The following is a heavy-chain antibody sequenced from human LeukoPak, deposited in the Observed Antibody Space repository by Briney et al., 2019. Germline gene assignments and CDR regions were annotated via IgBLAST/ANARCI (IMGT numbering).Heavy chain of an antibody. CDR2: IYYSGST. CDR3: ARDSCSSTSCYSGKGWFDP. Sequence: PSQTLSLTCTVSGGSISSGGYYWSWTSHHPGKGLEWIMYIYYSGSTYYNPSPKSRVTISVDTSKNQFSLKLSSVTAADTAVYYCARDSCSSTSCYSGKGWFDPWGQGILVTVSS. CDR1: GGSISSGGYY. J-gene: IGHJ5*02. V-gene: IGHV4-31*03. D-gene: IGHD2-2*02.